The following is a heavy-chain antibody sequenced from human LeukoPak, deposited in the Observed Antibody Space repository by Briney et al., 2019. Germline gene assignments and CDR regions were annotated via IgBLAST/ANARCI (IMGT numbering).Heavy chain of an antibody. CDR3: ASSGSYRFDY. CDR1: GFTFSRYT. J-gene: IGHJ4*02. D-gene: IGHD1-26*01. Sequence: PGGSLRLSCAASGFTFSRYTMNWVRQAPGKGLEWVSHISTSGSAMYYADPVKGRFTISRDNAKDSLYLQMNSLRDEDTAVYYCASSGSYRFDYWGQGTLVTVSS. V-gene: IGHV3-48*02. CDR2: ISTSGSAM.